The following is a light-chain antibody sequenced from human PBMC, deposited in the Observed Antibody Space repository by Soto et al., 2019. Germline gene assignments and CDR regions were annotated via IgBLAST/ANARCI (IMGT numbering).Light chain of an antibody. CDR2: ATS. CDR3: QQTLSRPLS. J-gene: IGKJ3*01. Sequence: NQMTQSPSSVSASVGDRVTMTCRAGEGVGGWLAWYQQKPGKVPTLLIYATSSLHSGVPSRFSGSGPGTDFTHSISSLQPEDFATDYCQQTLSRPLSFGPGIKTDI. CDR1: EGVGGW. V-gene: IGKV1-12*01.